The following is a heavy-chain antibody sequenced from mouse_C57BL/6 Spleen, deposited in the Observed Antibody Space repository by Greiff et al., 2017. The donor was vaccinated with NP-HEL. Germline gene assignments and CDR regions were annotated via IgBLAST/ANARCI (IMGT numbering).Heavy chain of an antibody. CDR1: GYTFTDYY. V-gene: IGHV1-26*01. Sequence: VQLQQSGPELVKPGASVKISCKASGYTFTDYYMNWVKQSPGKSLEWIGDINPNNGGTSYNQKFKGKATLTADKSSSTAYMELRSLTSEDSAVYACARRGFGHYFDYWGQGTPLTVSS. CDR3: ARRGFGHYFDY. CDR2: INPNNGGT. J-gene: IGHJ2*01.